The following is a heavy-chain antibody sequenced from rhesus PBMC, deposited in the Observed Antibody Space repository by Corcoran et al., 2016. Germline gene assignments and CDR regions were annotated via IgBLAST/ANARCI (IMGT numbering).Heavy chain of an antibody. CDR3: ARRGYYYWYFDL. J-gene: IGHJ2*01. CDR1: GCSISPNY. D-gene: IGHD3-3*01. Sequence: QLQLQESGPGLAKPSETLSLTCSDPGCSISPNYWSWIRQPPGKGLEWIGRISGSDGSTDYNPSLKSRVTISTDTSKNQFSLKLGSVTAADTAVYYCARRGYYYWYFDLWGPGTPITISS. CDR2: ISGSDGST. V-gene: IGHV4-173*01.